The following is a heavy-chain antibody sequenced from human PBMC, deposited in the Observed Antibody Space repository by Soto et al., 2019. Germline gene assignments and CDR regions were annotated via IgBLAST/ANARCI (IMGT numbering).Heavy chain of an antibody. D-gene: IGHD2-2*01. J-gene: IGHJ4*02. CDR1: GFTFSSYA. CDR2: ISGSGGST. V-gene: IGHV3-23*01. CDR3: AKDVAGKEWDDIVVVPAAGPFDY. Sequence: GGSLRLSCAASGFTFSSYAMSWVRQAPGKGLEWVSAISGSGGSTYYADSVKGRCTNSNDNSKNTLYLKRNSLRAEDTAVYYCAKDVAGKEWDDIVVVPAAGPFDYWGQGTLVTVSS.